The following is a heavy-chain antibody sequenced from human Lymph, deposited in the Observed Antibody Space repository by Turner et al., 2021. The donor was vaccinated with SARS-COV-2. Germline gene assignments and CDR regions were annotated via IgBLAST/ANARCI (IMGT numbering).Heavy chain of an antibody. CDR1: GGSISSYY. V-gene: IGHV4-59*08. CDR2: TPYRGST. J-gene: IGHJ6*02. CDR3: ARHGFSGWYGGGMDV. Sequence: QVQLQESGPGLVKPSETLSLTFTVSGGSISSYYWSWIRQPPGKGVEWIGYTPYRGSTNSNPSLKSRVTISVETSKHQFSLKLISVTAADTAVYYCARHGFSGWYGGGMDVWGQGTTVTVSS. D-gene: IGHD6-19*01.